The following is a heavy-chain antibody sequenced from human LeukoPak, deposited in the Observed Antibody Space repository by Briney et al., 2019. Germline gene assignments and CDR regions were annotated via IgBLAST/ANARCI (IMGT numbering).Heavy chain of an antibody. V-gene: IGHV1-2*02. Sequence: GASVKVPCKASGYTFTGYYMHWVRQAPGQGLEWMGWINPNSGGTNYAQKFQGRVTMTRDTSISTAYMELSRLRSDDTAVYYCARSHGGITIRNWFDPWGQGTLVTVSS. CDR3: ARSHGGITIRNWFDP. D-gene: IGHD3-3*01. CDR1: GYTFTGYY. J-gene: IGHJ5*02. CDR2: INPNSGGT.